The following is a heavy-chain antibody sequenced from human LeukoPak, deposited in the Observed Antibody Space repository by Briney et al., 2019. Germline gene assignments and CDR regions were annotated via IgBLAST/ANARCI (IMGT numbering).Heavy chain of an antibody. V-gene: IGHV4-30-4*01. CDR3: ARVGGYGSGSWGEYFDY. J-gene: IGHJ4*02. CDR2: IYYSGST. D-gene: IGHD3-10*01. CDR1: GGSISSGGYY. Sequence: PSETLSLTCTVSGGSISSGGYYWSWIRQPPGKGLEWIGYIYYSGSTYYNPSLKSRVTISVDTSKNQFSLKLSSVTAADTAVYYCARVGGYGSGSWGEYFDYWGQGTLVTVSS.